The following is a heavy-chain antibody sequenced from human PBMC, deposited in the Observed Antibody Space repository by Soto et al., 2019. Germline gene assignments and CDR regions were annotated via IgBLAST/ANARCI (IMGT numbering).Heavy chain of an antibody. CDR1: GFTFSSYG. J-gene: IGHJ4*02. CDR2: ISYDGSNK. CDR3: AKSIAAADYYFDY. V-gene: IGHV3-30*18. Sequence: VQLVESGGGVVQPGRSLRLSCAASGFTFSSYGMHWVRQAPGKGLEWVAVISYDGSNKYYADSVKGRFTISRDNSKNTLYLQMNSLRAEDTAVYYCAKSIAAADYYFDYWGQGTLVTVSS. D-gene: IGHD6-13*01.